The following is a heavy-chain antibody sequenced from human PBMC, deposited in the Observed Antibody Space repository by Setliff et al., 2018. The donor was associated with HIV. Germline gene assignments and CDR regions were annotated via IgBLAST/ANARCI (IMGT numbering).Heavy chain of an antibody. V-gene: IGHV1-2*06. Sequence: ASVKVSCKTSGYMFTAYYIHWVRQAPGQGLEWVGRISPDSGATNDAQKFQGRIAMTRDTSINTVYMELKRLRTDDTAVYYCTRAPGDYWGQGTLVTVTS. CDR1: GYMFTAYY. CDR3: TRAPGDY. CDR2: ISPDSGAT. J-gene: IGHJ4*02.